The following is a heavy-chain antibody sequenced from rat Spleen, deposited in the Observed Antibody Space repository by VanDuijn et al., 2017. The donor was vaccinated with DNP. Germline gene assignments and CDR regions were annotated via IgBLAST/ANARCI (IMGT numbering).Heavy chain of an antibody. V-gene: IGHV5-25*01. CDR3: AIDLSTGRA. CDR1: GLTFSYAD. J-gene: IGHJ3*01. CDR2: ISESGGTT. D-gene: IGHD4-1*01. Sequence: EVQLVESGGGLVQPGRSMKLSCAASGLTFSYADLAWVRQTPTRGLEWVASISESGGTTYYRDSVKGRFTVSRDNAKSTLYLQMDSLRSEDTATYYCAIDLSTGRAWGQGTLVTVSS.